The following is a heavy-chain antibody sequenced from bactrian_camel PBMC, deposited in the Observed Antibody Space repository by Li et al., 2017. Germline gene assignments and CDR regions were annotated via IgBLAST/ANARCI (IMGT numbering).Heavy chain of an antibody. J-gene: IGHJ6*01. CDR2: IFAGDGHT. D-gene: IGHD2*01. CDR1: GNLAQTYS. V-gene: IGHV3S1*01. CDR3: AADCGPRKSDCSGGVCPPADFGY. Sequence: HVQLVESGGGSVEAGGSLKLSCYPSGNLAQTYSMAWFRQAPGKRREGVAAIFAGDGHTEYADSVKDRFTISKANAQNTLYLQMNSLKPEDTAMYYCAADCGPRKSDCSGGVCPPADFGYWGQGTQVTVS.